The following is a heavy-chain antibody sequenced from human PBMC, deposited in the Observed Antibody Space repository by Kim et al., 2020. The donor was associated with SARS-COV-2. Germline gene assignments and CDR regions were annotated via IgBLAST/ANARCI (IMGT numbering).Heavy chain of an antibody. Sequence: ASVKVSCKASGYTFTGYYMHWVRQAPGQGLEWMGWINPNSGGTNYVQKFQGRVTMTRDTSISTAYMELSRLRSDDTAVYYCARYSYDLLDYYDSSGPTSYFDYWGQGTLVTVSS. CDR3: ARYSYDLLDYYDSSGPTSYFDY. V-gene: IGHV1-2*02. CDR2: INPNSGGT. D-gene: IGHD3-22*01. J-gene: IGHJ4*02. CDR1: GYTFTGYY.